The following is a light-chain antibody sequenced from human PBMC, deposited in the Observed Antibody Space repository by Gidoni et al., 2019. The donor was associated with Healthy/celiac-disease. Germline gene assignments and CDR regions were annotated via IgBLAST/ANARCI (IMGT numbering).Light chain of an antibody. CDR1: QSLLHSNGYNY. CDR3: MQALQTLHT. J-gene: IGKJ2*01. V-gene: IGKV2-28*01. CDR2: LGS. Sequence: DIVMTQSPLYLPVTPGEPASISCRSSQSLLHSNGYNYLDWYLQKPGQSPQLLIYLGSNRASGVPDRFSGSGSGTDVTLKISRVEAEDVGVYYCMQALQTLHTFGQGTKLEIK.